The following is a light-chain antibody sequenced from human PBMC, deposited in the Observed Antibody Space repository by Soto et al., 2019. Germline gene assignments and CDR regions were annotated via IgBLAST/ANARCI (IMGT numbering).Light chain of an antibody. CDR1: QAISTW. V-gene: IGKV1D-12*01. CDR2: AAS. Sequence: DIQMTQSPSSVSASVGDRVTITCRASQAISTWLAWYQQKPGKAPKLLIYAASNLQTGVPSRFSCSGSGTDFNLTISSLQPEDFAAYYCQQANSFPRTFGQGAKVEIK. J-gene: IGKJ1*01. CDR3: QQANSFPRT.